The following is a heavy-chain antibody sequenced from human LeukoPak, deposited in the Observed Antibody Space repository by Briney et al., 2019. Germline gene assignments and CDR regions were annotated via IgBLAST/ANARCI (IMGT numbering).Heavy chain of an antibody. CDR3: ASPDPLDAFDI. CDR2: ISSSSSYI. V-gene: IGHV3-21*01. Sequence: GGSLRLSCAAPGFTFSSYSMNWVRQAPGKGLEWVSSISSSSSYIYYADSVKGRFTISRDNAKNSLYLQMNSLRAEDTAVYYCASPDPLDAFDIWGQGTMVTVSS. D-gene: IGHD1-14*01. J-gene: IGHJ3*02. CDR1: GFTFSSYS.